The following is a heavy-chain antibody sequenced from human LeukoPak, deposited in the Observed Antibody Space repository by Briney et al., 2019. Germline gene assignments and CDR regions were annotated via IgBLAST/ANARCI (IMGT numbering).Heavy chain of an antibody. CDR3: ATGRFLEWSHKYYFDY. J-gene: IGHJ4*02. Sequence: ASVKVSCKVSGYTLTELSMHWVRQAPGKGLEWMGGFDPEDGETIYAQKFQGRVTMTEDTSTDTAYMELSSLRSEDTAVYYCATGRFLEWSHKYYFDYWGQGTLVTVSS. V-gene: IGHV1-24*01. D-gene: IGHD3-3*01. CDR1: GYTLTELS. CDR2: FDPEDGET.